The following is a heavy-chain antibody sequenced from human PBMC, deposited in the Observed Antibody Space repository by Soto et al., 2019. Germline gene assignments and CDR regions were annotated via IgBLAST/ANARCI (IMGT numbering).Heavy chain of an antibody. Sequence: EVQLVESGGGLVKPEGCLRLSCAVSGFTFTSAYMGWVRQAPGKGLEWIGRIVSKADGGTIDYAARVKGRFTISGDESKNTLYLQMNSLRIEDTAMYYCTASKAAGGFDVWGQATRVTVS. V-gene: IGHV3-15*04. CDR1: GFTFTSAY. CDR3: TASKAAGGFDV. CDR2: IVSKADGGTI. J-gene: IGHJ3*01. D-gene: IGHD3-10*01.